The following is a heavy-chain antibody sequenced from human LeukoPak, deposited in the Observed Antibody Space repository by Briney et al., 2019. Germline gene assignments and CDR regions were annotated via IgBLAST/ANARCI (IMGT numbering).Heavy chain of an antibody. CDR1: GFTFSSYS. V-gene: IGHV3-23*01. J-gene: IGHJ4*02. Sequence: GGSLRLSCAASGFTFSSYSMSWVRQAPGKGLEWVAAISSSGGNTYYADSVKGRFTISRDNAKNTLYLQMNSLRVEDTATYYCASRLPAAGACWGQGTLVTVSS. CDR3: ASRLPAAGAC. CDR2: ISSSGGNT. D-gene: IGHD6-13*01.